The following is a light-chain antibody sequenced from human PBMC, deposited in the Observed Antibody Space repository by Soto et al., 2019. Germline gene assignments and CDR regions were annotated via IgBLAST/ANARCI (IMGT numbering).Light chain of an antibody. CDR2: APS. Sequence: DIQMTQSPSSLSASVGDRVSITCRASQTISNYLIWYQQKPGKAPNFLFYAPSNLQSGVPSRFSVSRSGTNFSLTISSLQSEDFAIYYCQQNYNTPRAFGQGTKVEIK. J-gene: IGKJ1*01. CDR3: QQNYNTPRA. CDR1: QTISNY. V-gene: IGKV1-39*01.